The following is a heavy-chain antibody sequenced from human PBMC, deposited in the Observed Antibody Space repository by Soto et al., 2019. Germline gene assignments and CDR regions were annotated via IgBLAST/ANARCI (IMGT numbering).Heavy chain of an antibody. CDR3: TTDPRVPGPHEPFDY. CDR2: IKSKTDGGTT. CDR1: GFTFSNAW. Sequence: GGSLRLSCAASGFTFSNAWMNWVRQAPGKGLEWVGRIKSKTDGGTTDYAAPVKGRFTISRDDSKNTLYLQMNSLKTEDTAVYYCTTDPRVPGPHEPFDYWGQGTLVTVSS. J-gene: IGHJ4*02. V-gene: IGHV3-15*07.